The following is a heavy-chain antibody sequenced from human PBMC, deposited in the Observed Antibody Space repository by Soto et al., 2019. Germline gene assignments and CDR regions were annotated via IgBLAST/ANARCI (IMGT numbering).Heavy chain of an antibody. CDR3: ARVDYYESSGYYGY. CDR1: GYTFTIYG. D-gene: IGHD3-22*01. Sequence: QVQLVQSGAEVKKPGASVKVSCKASGYTFTIYGISWVRQAPGQGLEWMGWISGYNGNTDYAQNLQDRVTLTTDASTSSVYMELRSLRSDDTAVYYSARVDYYESSGYYGYWGQGTLITVSS. V-gene: IGHV1-18*04. CDR2: ISGYNGNT. J-gene: IGHJ4*02.